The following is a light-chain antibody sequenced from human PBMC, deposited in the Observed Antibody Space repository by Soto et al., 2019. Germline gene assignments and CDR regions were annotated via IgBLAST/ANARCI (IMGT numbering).Light chain of an antibody. CDR3: QSYDSSLSGSV. CDR1: SSNIGALYD. CDR2: GNT. V-gene: IGLV1-40*01. J-gene: IGLJ2*01. Sequence: QAVVTQPPSVSGAPGQRVTISCTGSSSNIGALYDVHWYQQLPGTAPKLLIYGNTNRPSGVPDRFSGSKSGTSASLAITGLQAEDEADYYCQSYDSSLSGSVFGGGTKVTVL.